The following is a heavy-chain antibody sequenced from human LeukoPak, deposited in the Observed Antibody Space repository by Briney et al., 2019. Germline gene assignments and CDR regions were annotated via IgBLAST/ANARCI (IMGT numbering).Heavy chain of an antibody. CDR3: ARDRSSGWFHHDAFDI. CDR2: IKPDGSDK. J-gene: IGHJ3*02. D-gene: IGHD6-19*01. Sequence: GGSLRLSCNASGFAFTTKWMSWVRQAPGKGLEWVGYIKPDGSDKYYVDSVRGRFTISRDNAQDSLYLQMNSLRDEDSGVYYCARDRSSGWFHHDAFDIWGQGTMVTVSS. V-gene: IGHV3-7*01. CDR1: GFAFTTKW.